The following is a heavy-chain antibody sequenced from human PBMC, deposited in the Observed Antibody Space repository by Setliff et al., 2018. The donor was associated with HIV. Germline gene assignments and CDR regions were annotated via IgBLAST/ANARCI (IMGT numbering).Heavy chain of an antibody. CDR1: GYSFTNHY. J-gene: IGHJ3*02. V-gene: IGHV1-46*01. D-gene: IGHD5-12*01. CDR3: ASAGAWQRNALDI. Sequence: ASVKVSCKPSGYSFTNHYMHGVRQAPGQGLEWMGVINPTGGSTRNTQKIQGRVAMTRDTSASTVYMELSSLRSEDTAVYYCASAGAWQRNALDIWGQGKMVTVSS. CDR2: INPTGGST.